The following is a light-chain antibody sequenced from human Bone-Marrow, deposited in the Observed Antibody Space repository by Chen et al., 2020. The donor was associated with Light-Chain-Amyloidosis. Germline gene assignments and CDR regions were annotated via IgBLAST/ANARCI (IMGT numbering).Light chain of an antibody. CDR1: QTISSNY. CDR2: GSS. Sequence: IVLTQSPGTLSLSPGEGAYLSCRASQTISSNYLTWYQQKFGQAPRLLIYGSSSRATGIPDRFTGSGSGTDFTLTINRLEPEDFAMYYCQQYGTSPLTFGGGTKVEIK. CDR3: QQYGTSPLT. J-gene: IGKJ4*01. V-gene: IGKV3-20*01.